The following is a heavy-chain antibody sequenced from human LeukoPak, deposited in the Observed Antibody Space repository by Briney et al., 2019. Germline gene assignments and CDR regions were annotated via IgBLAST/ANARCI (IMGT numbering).Heavy chain of an antibody. V-gene: IGHV3-30*02. J-gene: IGHJ4*02. D-gene: IGHD2-21*02. CDR1: GFTFSSYG. CDR2: IRYDGSNK. Sequence: PGGSLRLSCAASGFTFSSYGMHWVRQAPGKGLEWVAFIRYDGSNKYYADSVKGRFTISRDNSKNTLYLQMNSLRAEDTAVYYCAKEGHIVVVTALFDYWGQGTLVTVSS. CDR3: AKEGHIVVVTALFDY.